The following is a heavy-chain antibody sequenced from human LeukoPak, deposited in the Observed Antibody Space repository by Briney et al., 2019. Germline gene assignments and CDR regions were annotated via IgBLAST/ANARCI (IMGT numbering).Heavy chain of an antibody. D-gene: IGHD3-16*01. CDR2: IKSDGSTI. J-gene: IGHJ4*02. CDR1: GFTFSSYW. Sequence: GGPLRLSCAASGFTFSSYWMHWARHAPGKALVWVSRIKSDGSTITYTHSVKRRFTITRDNEKNTLYLQMSSLRDEDAAVYCCASVGDTHFDYWGRGTLVTVS. CDR3: ASVGDTHFDY. V-gene: IGHV3-74*03.